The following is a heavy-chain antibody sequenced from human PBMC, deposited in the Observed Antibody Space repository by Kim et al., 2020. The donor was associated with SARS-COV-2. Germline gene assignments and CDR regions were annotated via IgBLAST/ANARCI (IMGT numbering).Heavy chain of an antibody. CDR3: AKDIMYEAAAGIRGFGFDP. CDR2: ISWDGGST. Sequence: GGSLRLSCAASGFTFDDYTMHWVRQAPGKGLEWVSLISWDGGSTYYADSVKGRFTIPRDNSKNSLYLQMNSLRTEDTALYYCAKDIMYEAAAGIRGFGFDPWGQGTLVTVSS. D-gene: IGHD6-13*01. V-gene: IGHV3-43*01. J-gene: IGHJ5*02. CDR1: GFTFDDYT.